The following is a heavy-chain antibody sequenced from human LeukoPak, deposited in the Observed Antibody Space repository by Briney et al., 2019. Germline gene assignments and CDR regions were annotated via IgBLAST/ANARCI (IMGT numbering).Heavy chain of an antibody. CDR3: ARAPIVLGATYFDY. J-gene: IGHJ4*02. CDR1: GFTFSSYA. Sequence: QSGGSLRLSCAASGFTFSSYAMSWVRQAPGKGLEWVSAISGSGGSTYYADSVKGRFTISRDNSKNTLYLQMNSLRAEDTAVYYCARAPIVLGATYFDYWGQGTLVTVSS. CDR2: ISGSGGST. D-gene: IGHD1-26*01. V-gene: IGHV3-23*01.